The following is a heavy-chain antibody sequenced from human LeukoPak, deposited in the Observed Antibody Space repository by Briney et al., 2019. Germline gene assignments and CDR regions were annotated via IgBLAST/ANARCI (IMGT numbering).Heavy chain of an antibody. CDR1: GYSISSGYY. D-gene: IGHD5-12*01. J-gene: IGHJ5*02. CDR3: AREARSGYEGFWSDP. CDR2: IYYSGST. Sequence: SETLSLTCTVSGYSISSGYYWGWIRQPPGKGLEWIGSIYYSGSTYYNPSLKSRVTISVDTSKNQFSLKLSSVTAADTAVYYCAREARSGYEGFWSDPWGQGTVVTVSS. V-gene: IGHV4-38-2*02.